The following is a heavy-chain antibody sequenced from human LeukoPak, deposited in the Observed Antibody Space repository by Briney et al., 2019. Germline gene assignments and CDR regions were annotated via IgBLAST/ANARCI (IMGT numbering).Heavy chain of an antibody. J-gene: IGHJ3*02. V-gene: IGHV4-30-4*01. Sequence: SETLSLTCTVSGGLISSGDFYWNWIRQPPGKGLEWIGYISYSGSSYYNPSLKSRVTMSVDTSKSQFSLEVTSLTAADTAVYYCARVPYGYSLGYCGGECYSGAFDIWGQGTMVTVSS. CDR3: ARVPYGYSLGYCGGECYSGAFDI. CDR2: ISYSGSS. CDR1: GGLISSGDFY. D-gene: IGHD2-21*01.